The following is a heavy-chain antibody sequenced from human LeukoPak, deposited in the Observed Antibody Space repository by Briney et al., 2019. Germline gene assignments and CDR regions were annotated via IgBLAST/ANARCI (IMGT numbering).Heavy chain of an antibody. CDR2: ISSSSSYI. J-gene: IGHJ4*02. CDR1: GFTFSSYS. V-gene: IGHV3-21*04. Sequence: GGSLRLSCAASGFTFSSYSMNWVRQAPGKGLEWVSSISSSSSYIYYADSVKGRFTISRDNSKNTLYLQMNSLRAEDTAVYYCARDLASSSDYWGQETLVTVSS. D-gene: IGHD1-26*01. CDR3: ARDLASSSDY.